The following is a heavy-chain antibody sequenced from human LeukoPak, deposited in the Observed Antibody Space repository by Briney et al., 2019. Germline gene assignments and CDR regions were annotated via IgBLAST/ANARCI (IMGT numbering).Heavy chain of an antibody. Sequence: GGSLRLSCAASGFTFSNYWMSWVRQAPGKGLEWVANIKQDGSDKYYVDSVKGRFTISRDNAKDSLYLQMNSLRAEDTTVYYCARDTVATTFDYWGQGTVVTVSS. D-gene: IGHD4-17*01. CDR3: ARDTVATTFDY. CDR1: GFTFSNYW. V-gene: IGHV3-7*04. CDR2: IKQDGSDK. J-gene: IGHJ4*02.